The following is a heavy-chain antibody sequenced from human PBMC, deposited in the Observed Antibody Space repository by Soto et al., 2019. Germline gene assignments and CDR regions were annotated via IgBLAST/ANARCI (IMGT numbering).Heavy chain of an antibody. CDR1: GYTFTSYY. CDR2: INPSGGST. CDR3: ARDGSIYGDYIRFDP. J-gene: IGHJ5*02. V-gene: IGHV1-46*03. Sequence: QVQLVQSGAEVKKPGASVKVSCKASGYTFTSYYMHWVRQAPGQGLEWMGIINPSGGSTSYAQKFQDRVTMTRDTSTSTVYMELSSLRSEDTAVYYCARDGSIYGDYIRFDPWGQGTLVTVSS. D-gene: IGHD4-17*01.